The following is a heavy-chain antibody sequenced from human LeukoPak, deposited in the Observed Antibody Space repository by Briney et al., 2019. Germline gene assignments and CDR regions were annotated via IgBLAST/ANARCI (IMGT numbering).Heavy chain of an antibody. Sequence: GGSLRLSCAASGFTFSSYDMHWVRQATGKGLEWVSAIGTAGDTYYPGSVKGRFTISRENAKNSLYLQMNSLRAGDTAVYYCARGSYYDRSGYPDYWGQGTLVTGSS. J-gene: IGHJ4*02. CDR3: ARGSYYDRSGYPDY. D-gene: IGHD3-22*01. CDR1: GFTFSSYD. CDR2: IGTAGDT. V-gene: IGHV3-13*01.